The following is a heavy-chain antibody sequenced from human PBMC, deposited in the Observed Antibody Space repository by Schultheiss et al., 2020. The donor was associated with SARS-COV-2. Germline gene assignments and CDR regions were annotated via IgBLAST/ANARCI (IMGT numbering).Heavy chain of an antibody. D-gene: IGHD6-25*01. CDR3: ARFPYSSDRHPRTYNWFDP. CDR1: GGSFSSGGYS. V-gene: IGHV4-30-2*02. J-gene: IGHJ5*02. Sequence: SQTLSLTCGVSGGSFSSGGYSWSWTRQPPGKGLEWIGYIYHSGSTYYNPSLKSRVTVSVDTSKNQFSLKLNSVTAADTAVYYCARFPYSSDRHPRTYNWFDPWGRGALVTVSS. CDR2: IYHSGST.